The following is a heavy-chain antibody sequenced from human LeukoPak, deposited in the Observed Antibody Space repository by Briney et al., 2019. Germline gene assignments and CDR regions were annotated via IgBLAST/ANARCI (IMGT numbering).Heavy chain of an antibody. Sequence: SETLSLTCAVSGYSISSGYYWGWIRQPPGKGLEWIGRIYTSGSTNYNPSLKSRVTMSVDTSKNQFSLKLSSVTAADTAVYYCARATGAFDYWGQGTLVTVSS. CDR2: IYTSGST. J-gene: IGHJ4*02. CDR1: GYSISSGYY. CDR3: ARATGAFDY. V-gene: IGHV4-38-2*01. D-gene: IGHD7-27*01.